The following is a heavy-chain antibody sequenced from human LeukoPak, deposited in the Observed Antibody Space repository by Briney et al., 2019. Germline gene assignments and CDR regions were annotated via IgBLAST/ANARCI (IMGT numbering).Heavy chain of an antibody. Sequence: SSETLSLTCAVYGGSFSGYYWSWIRQPPGKGLEWIGEINHSGSTNYNPSLKSRVTISVDTSKNQFSLKLSSVTAADTAVYYCARHTVRGVTAYNWFDPWGQGTLVTVSS. CDR2: INHSGST. V-gene: IGHV4-34*01. CDR1: GGSFSGYY. CDR3: ARHTVRGVTAYNWFDP. J-gene: IGHJ5*02. D-gene: IGHD3-10*01.